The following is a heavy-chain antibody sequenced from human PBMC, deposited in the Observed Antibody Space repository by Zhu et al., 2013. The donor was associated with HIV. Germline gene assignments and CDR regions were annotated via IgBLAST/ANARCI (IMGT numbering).Heavy chain of an antibody. CDR2: MNPKSTNT. CDR3: ARGLGQPATVRFDP. D-gene: IGHD2-15*01. CDR1: GYSFMNHD. J-gene: IGHJ5*02. V-gene: IGHV1-8*03. Sequence: QVHLVQSGAEVKRPGASVKVSCQASGYSFMNHDINWVRQASGQGLEWMGWMNPKSTNTGYAQKFKGRLSFSRDTSTTTAYMELSGLKYEDTAVYYCARGLGQPATVRFDPWGQGTLVTVAS.